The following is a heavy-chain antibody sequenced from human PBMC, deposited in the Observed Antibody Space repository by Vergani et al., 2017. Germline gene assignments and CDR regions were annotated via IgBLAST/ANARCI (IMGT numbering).Heavy chain of an antibody. Sequence: QVQLVESGGGVVQPGRSLRLSCAASGFTFSSYGMHWVRQAPGKGLEWVAVIWYDGSNKQYVDSVKGRFTISRDNSKNTLSLQMNSLRPEETAVYYCAREGGTAAGDNWFDPWGQGTLVTVSS. CDR1: GFTFSSYG. CDR2: IWYDGSNK. CDR3: AREGGTAAGDNWFDP. D-gene: IGHD6-13*01. V-gene: IGHV3-33*01. J-gene: IGHJ5*02.